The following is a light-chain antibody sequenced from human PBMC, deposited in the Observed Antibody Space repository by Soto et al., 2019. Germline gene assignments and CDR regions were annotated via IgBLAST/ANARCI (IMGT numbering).Light chain of an antibody. CDR1: QDVSHF. J-gene: IGKJ4*01. V-gene: IGKV1-9*01. CDR3: QQLDSYLSFT. CDR2: AAT. Sequence: DIQLTQSPSFLFASVGDRVTITCRASQDVSHFLAWYQQKPGKAPKLLMYAATTLHSEVPARFRGGGSGTEFTLTITSLQSEDYATYYCQQLDSYLSFTFGGGTKVEIK.